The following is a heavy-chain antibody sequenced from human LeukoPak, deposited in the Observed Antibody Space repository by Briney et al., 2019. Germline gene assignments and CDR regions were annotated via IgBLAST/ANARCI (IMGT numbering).Heavy chain of an antibody. V-gene: IGHV3-7*01. CDR2: IKQDGSEK. J-gene: IGHJ4*02. Sequence: GGSLRLSCAASGFTFSIYWMSWVRQAPGKGLEWEANIKQDGSEKYYVDSVKGRFTISRDNAKNLLYLQMNSLRAEDTAVYYCARDENYYGSGSYAYYFDYWGQGTLVTVSS. D-gene: IGHD3-10*01. CDR1: GFTFSIYW. CDR3: ARDENYYGSGSYAYYFDY.